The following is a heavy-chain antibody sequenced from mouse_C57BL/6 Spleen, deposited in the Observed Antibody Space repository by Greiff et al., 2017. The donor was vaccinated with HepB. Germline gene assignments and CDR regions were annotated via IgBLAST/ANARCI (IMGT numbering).Heavy chain of an antibody. CDR1: GFNIKDYY. Sequence: VQLQQSGAELVRPGASVKLSCTASGFNIKDYYMHWVKQRPEQGLEWIGRIDPEDGDTEYAPKFQGKATMTADTSSNTAYLQLRSLTSEDTAVYYCTTWDTTVYFDVWGTGTTVTVSS. CDR2: IDPEDGDT. V-gene: IGHV14-1*01. D-gene: IGHD1-1*01. CDR3: TTWDTTVYFDV. J-gene: IGHJ1*03.